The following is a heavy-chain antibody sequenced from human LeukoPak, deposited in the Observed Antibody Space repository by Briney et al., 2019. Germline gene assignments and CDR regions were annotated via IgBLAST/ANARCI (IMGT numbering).Heavy chain of an antibody. CDR2: ISAYNSAYNGNT. D-gene: IGHD3-10*01. J-gene: IGHJ4*02. CDR3: AREYGSGSYPGIDY. Sequence: GSSVKVSCKASGYTFINYGITWVRQAPGRGLERMGWISAYNSAYNGNTHYAQKLQGRVTMSRDTSTNTGYMELRSLRSDGTAVDYCAREYGSGSYPGIDYWGRGTLVTVSS. V-gene: IGHV1-18*01. CDR1: GYTFINYG.